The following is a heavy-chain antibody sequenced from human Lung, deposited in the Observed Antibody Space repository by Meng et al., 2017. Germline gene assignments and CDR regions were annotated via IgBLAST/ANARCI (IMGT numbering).Heavy chain of an antibody. J-gene: IGHJ4*02. CDR3: ARSKSIAAAGGY. D-gene: IGHD6-13*01. CDR2: INAGNGNT. Sequence: QVQLVQSGAEVKKSGASVKVFRKASGYTFTNYAMHWVRQAPGQRLEWMGWINAGNGNTKYSQKFQGRVTITRDTSASTAYMELSSLRSEDTAVYYCARSKSIAAAGGYWGQGTLVTVSS. CDR1: GYTFTNYA. V-gene: IGHV1-3*01.